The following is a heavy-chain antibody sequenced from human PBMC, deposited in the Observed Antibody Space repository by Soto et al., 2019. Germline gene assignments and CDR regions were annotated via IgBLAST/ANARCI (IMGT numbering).Heavy chain of an antibody. D-gene: IGHD4-17*01. CDR3: ARLGTVRTYFDY. V-gene: IGHV1-18*01. J-gene: IGHJ4*02. CDR1: GYIFSSYA. CDR2: NSAYTGDT. Sequence: QVHLVQSGAEVKKPGASVKVSCKASGYIFSSYAVTWVRQAPGQGLEWMGWNSAYTGDTNYTQNLQDRVSMTTDTSTNTAYMELRELRYDDTAVYYCARLGTVRTYFDYWGQGTLITVSS.